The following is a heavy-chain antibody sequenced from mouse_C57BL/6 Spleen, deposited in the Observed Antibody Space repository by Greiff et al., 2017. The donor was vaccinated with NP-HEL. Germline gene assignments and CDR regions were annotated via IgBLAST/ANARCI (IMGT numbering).Heavy chain of an antibody. J-gene: IGHJ2*01. D-gene: IGHD1-1*01. V-gene: IGHV5-4*03. Sequence: EVKLVESGGGLVKPGGSLKLSCAASGFTFSSYAMSWVRQTPEQRLEWVATLSDGGSYTYYPDNVKGRFTISRDNAKNNLYLQMSHLKSEDTAMYYGARGTTVVAYYFDYRGQGTTLTVSS. CDR2: LSDGGSYT. CDR3: ARGTTVVAYYFDY. CDR1: GFTFSSYA.